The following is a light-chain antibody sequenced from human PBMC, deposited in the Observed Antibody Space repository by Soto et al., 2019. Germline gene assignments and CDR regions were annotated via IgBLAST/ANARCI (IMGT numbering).Light chain of an antibody. V-gene: IGKV3-11*01. CDR3: QQHANWPLT. CDR2: DAS. Sequence: EIVLTQSPGTLSLSPGERATLSCRASQSVSNNYLAWYQQKAGQAPRLLIYDASSRATGIPARFSGSGSGTDFTLTISSLEPEDFAVYYCQQHANWPLTFGGGTKVDI. J-gene: IGKJ4*01. CDR1: QSVSNNY.